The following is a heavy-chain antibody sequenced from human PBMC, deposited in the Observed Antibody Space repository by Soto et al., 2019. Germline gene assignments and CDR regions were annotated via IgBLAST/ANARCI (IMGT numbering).Heavy chain of an antibody. J-gene: IGHJ6*02. CDR2: VIPLIGTA. Sequence: QVQLVQSGAEVRKPGSSVTVSCKASGGTFSTYGITWVRQAPGQGLEWMGNVIPLIGTANYAQRFRGRVTITADESTTPAYMELTSLRSEDTVVYYCARVVMTTVPASFYSGLDVWGQRTTVTVSS. V-gene: IGHV1-69*18. CDR3: ARVVMTTVPASFYSGLDV. CDR1: GGTFSTYG. D-gene: IGHD4-4*01.